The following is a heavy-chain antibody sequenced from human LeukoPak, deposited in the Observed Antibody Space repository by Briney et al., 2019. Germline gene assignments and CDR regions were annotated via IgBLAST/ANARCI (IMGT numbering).Heavy chain of an antibody. J-gene: IGHJ4*02. CDR3: ARDSGNYYFDY. CDR1: GGSVSSGSYY. Sequence: PSETLSLTCTVSGGSVSSGSYYWSWIRQPPGKGLEWIGSIYYSGSTYYNPSLKSRVMKSVDTSKNQFSLKLSSVTAADTAVYYCARDSGNYYFDYWGQGTLVTVSS. V-gene: IGHV4-61*01. D-gene: IGHD1-26*01. CDR2: IYYSGST.